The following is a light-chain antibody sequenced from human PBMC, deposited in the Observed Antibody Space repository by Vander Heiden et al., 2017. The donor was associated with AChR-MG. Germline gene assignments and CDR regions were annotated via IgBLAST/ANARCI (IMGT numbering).Light chain of an antibody. V-gene: IGLV3-1*01. CDR3: QAWDSGTFV. J-gene: IGLJ1*01. CDR2: QDV. CDR1: KMGDKF. Sequence: SYELTQPPSVSVSPGQTANITCSADKMGDKFASWYPQKPGQSPVLVIYQDVKRPSGIPDRFSGSNSGSTATLTISGTQALDEADYYCQAWDSGTFVFGPGTKVTVL.